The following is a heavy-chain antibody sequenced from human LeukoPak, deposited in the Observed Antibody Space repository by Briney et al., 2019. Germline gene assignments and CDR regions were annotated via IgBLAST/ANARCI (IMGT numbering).Heavy chain of an antibody. CDR1: GGSISSSSYY. CDR3: ARAFGDQRSFDY. D-gene: IGHD4-17*01. CDR2: IYYSGST. J-gene: IGHJ4*02. V-gene: IGHV4-39*07. Sequence: SETLSLTCTVSGGSISSSSYYWGWIRQPPGKGLEWIGSIYYSGSTNYNPSLKSRVTISVDTSKNQFSLKVSSVTAADTAVYYCARAFGDQRSFDYWGQGTLVTVSS.